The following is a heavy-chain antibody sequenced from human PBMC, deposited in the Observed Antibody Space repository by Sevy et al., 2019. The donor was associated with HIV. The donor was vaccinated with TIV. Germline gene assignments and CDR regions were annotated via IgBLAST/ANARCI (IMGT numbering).Heavy chain of an antibody. CDR2: VTSDGAT. J-gene: IGHJ4*02. V-gene: IGHV3-23*01. Sequence: GGSLRLSCVASGLTFTTTGMSWVRQAPGKGLEWVTGVTSDGATYYADSVRDRFTVSRDNSKNTLYLQLNSLRADDTAVFYCAGGDTTMITDLDYWGQGTLVTVSS. D-gene: IGHD3-16*01. CDR3: AGGDTTMITDLDY. CDR1: GLTFTTTG.